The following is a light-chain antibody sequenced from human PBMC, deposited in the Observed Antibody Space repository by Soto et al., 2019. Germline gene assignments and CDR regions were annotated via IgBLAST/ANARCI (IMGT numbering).Light chain of an antibody. CDR1: SSNIGAGYD. Sequence: QSLLTQPPSVSAAPGQRVTISCTGSSSNIGAGYDVHWYQQLPGTAPKLLIYGNSNRPSGVPDRFSGSKSGTSASLAITGLQAEDEADYYCQSYDSSLSGSRVFGGGTKLTVL. CDR3: QSYDSSLSGSRV. J-gene: IGLJ3*02. CDR2: GNS. V-gene: IGLV1-40*01.